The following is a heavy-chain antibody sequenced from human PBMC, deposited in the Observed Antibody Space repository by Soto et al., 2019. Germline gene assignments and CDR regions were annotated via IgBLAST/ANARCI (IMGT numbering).Heavy chain of an antibody. V-gene: IGHV3-30-3*01. Sequence: GGSLRLSCAASGFTFSSYAMHWVRQAPGKGLEWVAVISYDGSNKYYADSVKGRFTISRDNSKNTLYLQMNSLRAEDTAVYYCARPRGGILPLGAFDIWGQGTMVTVSS. D-gene: IGHD3-16*01. J-gene: IGHJ3*02. CDR1: GFTFSSYA. CDR3: ARPRGGILPLGAFDI. CDR2: ISYDGSNK.